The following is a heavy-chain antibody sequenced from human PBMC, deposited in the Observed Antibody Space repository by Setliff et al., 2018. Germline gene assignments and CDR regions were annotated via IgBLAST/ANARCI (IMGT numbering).Heavy chain of an antibody. CDR2: IYYRGTT. CDR3: AAVGIDAGGGWFDP. CDR1: GGFIRDYY. D-gene: IGHD1-26*01. J-gene: IGHJ5*02. Sequence: PSKTLSLTCTVSGGFIRDYYWNWIRQSPGKGLEWIGYIYYRGTTNYNSSLKSRVTISIDMSKNQFSLKLSSATAADTAVYFCAAVGIDAGGGWFDPWGHGIPVTVSS. V-gene: IGHV4-59*01.